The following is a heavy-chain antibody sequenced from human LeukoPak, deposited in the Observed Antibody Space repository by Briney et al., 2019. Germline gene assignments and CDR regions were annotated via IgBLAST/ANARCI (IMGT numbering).Heavy chain of an antibody. CDR2: IYSGGST. J-gene: IGHJ3*02. Sequence: QTGGSLRLSCAASGFTVSSNYMSWVRQAPGKGLEWVSVIYSGGSTYYTDSVKGRFTISRDNSKNTLYLQMNSLRAEDTAVYYCARDATGTTEDAFDIWGQGTMVTVSS. CDR3: ARDATGTTEDAFDI. CDR1: GFTVSSNY. V-gene: IGHV3-53*01. D-gene: IGHD1-1*01.